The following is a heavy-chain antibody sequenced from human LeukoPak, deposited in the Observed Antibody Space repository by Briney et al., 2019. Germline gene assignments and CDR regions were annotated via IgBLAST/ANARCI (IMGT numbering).Heavy chain of an antibody. Sequence: ASVKVSCKASGYTFTIYGISWVRQAPGQGPEWMGWISAYNGNTNYAQKLQGRVTMTTDTSTNTAYMELRSLRSDDTAVYYCARKGLYDSSGYYQSDYWGQGTLVTVSS. D-gene: IGHD3-22*01. CDR1: GYTFTIYG. J-gene: IGHJ4*02. V-gene: IGHV1-18*01. CDR3: ARKGLYDSSGYYQSDY. CDR2: ISAYNGNT.